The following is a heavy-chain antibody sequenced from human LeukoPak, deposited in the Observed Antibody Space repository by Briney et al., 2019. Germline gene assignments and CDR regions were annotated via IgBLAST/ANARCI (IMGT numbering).Heavy chain of an antibody. Sequence: SETLSLTCTVSGGSISSYYWSWIRQPARKGLEWIGRIYTSGSTNYNPSLKSRVTISVDTSKNQFYLKLSSVTAADTAVYYCARDSSSWYGGAFDIWGQGTMVTVSS. CDR2: IYTSGST. CDR1: GGSISSYY. V-gene: IGHV4-4*07. CDR3: ARDSSSWYGGAFDI. D-gene: IGHD6-13*01. J-gene: IGHJ3*02.